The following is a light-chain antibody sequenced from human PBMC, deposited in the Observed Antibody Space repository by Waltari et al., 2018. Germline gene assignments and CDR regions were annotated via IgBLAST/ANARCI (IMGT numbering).Light chain of an antibody. CDR1: SGSLASNY. J-gene: IGLJ3*02. CDR3: QSYDSSNPWV. CDR2: EDN. V-gene: IGLV6-57*01. Sequence: NFMLTQPHSVSESPGKTVTISCTRSSGSLASNYVPWYQQRPGSSPTTVIYEDNQRPSGVPDRFSGSIDSSSNSASLTISGLKTEDEADYYCQSYDSSNPWVFGGGTKLTVL.